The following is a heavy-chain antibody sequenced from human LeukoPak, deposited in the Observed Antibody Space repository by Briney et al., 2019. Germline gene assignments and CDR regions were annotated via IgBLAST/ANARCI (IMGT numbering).Heavy chain of an antibody. V-gene: IGHV4-39*01. CDR1: GGSISSSNYY. Sequence: PSETLSLTCTVSGGSISSSNYYWAWIRQPPGKGLEWIGSIYYSGSTYYNPPLKSRVTISVDTSKNHFSLGLSSVTAADTAVYYCAQHPPLSVAGNFQHWGQGTLVTVSS. D-gene: IGHD6-19*01. CDR3: AQHPPLSVAGNFQH. J-gene: IGHJ1*01. CDR2: IYYSGST.